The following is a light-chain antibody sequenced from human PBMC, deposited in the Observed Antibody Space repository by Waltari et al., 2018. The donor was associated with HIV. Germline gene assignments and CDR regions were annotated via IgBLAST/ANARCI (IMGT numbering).Light chain of an antibody. V-gene: IGLV1-47*01. CDR2: RSN. CDR1: SSNIGSNY. Sequence: QSVLTQPPSASGTPGQRVTISCSGSSSNIGSNYVYWYQQLPGTAPKLLIYRSNPRPSGVPDRFSGSKSGTSASLAISGLRSEDEADYYCVAWDDSLSGPVFGGGTKLTVL. J-gene: IGLJ3*02. CDR3: VAWDDSLSGPV.